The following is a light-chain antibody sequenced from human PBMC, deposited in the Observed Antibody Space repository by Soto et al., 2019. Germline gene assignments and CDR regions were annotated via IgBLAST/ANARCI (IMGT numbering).Light chain of an antibody. V-gene: IGKV3-15*01. J-gene: IGKJ1*01. CDR3: QQYDNWPRT. CDR2: DAS. CDR1: QSVRSI. Sequence: EKVMTQSPATLSVSPGERATLSCRASQSVRSILAWYQQKPGQPPRLLIYDASTRATGIPSRFSGSGSGTEFTLTISSLKSEDFAVYYCQQYDNWPRTFGQGTRVDFK.